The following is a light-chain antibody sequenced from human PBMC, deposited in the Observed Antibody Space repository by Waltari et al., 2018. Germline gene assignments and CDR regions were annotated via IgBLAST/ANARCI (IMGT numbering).Light chain of an antibody. CDR1: QDIRDD. V-gene: IGKV1-6*01. CDR2: GAS. Sequence: AVQMTQSPSSLSASVGDRISITGRESQDIRDDLGWYQHKPGTAPKLLIFGASTLQRGVPSRFGGSGSGTGFTLTISNLQPADSATYYCLQHSNDPWTFGQGTKVEI. J-gene: IGKJ1*01. CDR3: LQHSNDPWT.